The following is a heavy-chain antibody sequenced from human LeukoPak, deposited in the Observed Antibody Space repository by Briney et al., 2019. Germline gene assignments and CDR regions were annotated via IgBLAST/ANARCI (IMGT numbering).Heavy chain of an antibody. J-gene: IGHJ5*01. CDR3: ARGEGYCSSTSCYLGS. V-gene: IGHV4-34*01. Sequence: PSETLSLTCAVYGGSFSGYYWSWIRQPPGKGLEWIGEINHSGSTNCNPSLKSRVTISVDTSKNQFSLKLSSVTAADTAVYYCARGEGYCSSTSCYLGSWGQGTLVTVSS. CDR1: GGSFSGYY. CDR2: INHSGST. D-gene: IGHD2-2*01.